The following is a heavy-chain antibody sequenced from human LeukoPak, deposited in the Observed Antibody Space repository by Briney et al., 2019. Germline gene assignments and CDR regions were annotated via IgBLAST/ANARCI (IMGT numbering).Heavy chain of an antibody. CDR3: AREKDSIVSTARMDV. CDR1: GGSISGYY. D-gene: IGHD5/OR15-5a*01. V-gene: IGHV4-4*07. CDR2: IYTSMST. Sequence: SETLSLTCTVSGGSISGYYWSAIRHPAGKGLEWIGRIYTSMSTNYNPSLKSRVTISVDKSKKQFSLNVTSVAAADTAVYYCAREKDSIVSTARMDVWGRGATVTVCS. J-gene: IGHJ6*03.